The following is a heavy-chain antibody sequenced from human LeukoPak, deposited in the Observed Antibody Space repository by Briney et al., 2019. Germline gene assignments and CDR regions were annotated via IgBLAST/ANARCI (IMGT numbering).Heavy chain of an antibody. J-gene: IGHJ6*02. CDR1: GFTFRSYT. Sequence: GGCLRHSCAASGFTFRSYTMHSVRHASGKGPVWVARICSDGGHTTYADCVRGLFTISRNNANNTLDLQMNSLRVKDTAVYYCVRNGNYDLDVWGQGTTVTVSS. V-gene: IGHV3-74*03. D-gene: IGHD3-3*01. CDR3: VRNGNYDLDV. CDR2: ICSDGGHT.